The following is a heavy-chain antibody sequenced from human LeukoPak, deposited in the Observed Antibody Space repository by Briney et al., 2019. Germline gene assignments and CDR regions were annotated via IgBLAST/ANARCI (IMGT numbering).Heavy chain of an antibody. CDR3: ARVDPPRRLDY. Sequence: SETLSLTCTVSGGSISSYYWSWIRQPPGKGLEWIGYIYYSGSTNYNPSLKSRVTISVDTSKNQFSLKLSSVTAADTAVYYCARVDPPRRLDYWGQGTLVTVSS. D-gene: IGHD2-21*02. J-gene: IGHJ4*02. CDR2: IYYSGST. V-gene: IGHV4-59*01. CDR1: GGSISSYY.